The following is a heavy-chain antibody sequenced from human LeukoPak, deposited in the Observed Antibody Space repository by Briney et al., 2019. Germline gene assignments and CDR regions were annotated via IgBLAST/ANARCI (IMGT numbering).Heavy chain of an antibody. CDR3: ARQAPRYSGYDRLLHFDP. J-gene: IGHJ5*02. D-gene: IGHD5-12*01. CDR2: IYYSGST. V-gene: IGHV4-39*01. CDR1: GGSISSSTYY. Sequence: PSETLSLTCTVSGGSISSSTYYWGWIRQPPGKGLEWIGSIYYSGSTYYNPSLKSRGTISVDTSKNQFSLKVSSVTAADTAVYYYARQAPRYSGYDRLLHFDPWGQGTLVTVSS.